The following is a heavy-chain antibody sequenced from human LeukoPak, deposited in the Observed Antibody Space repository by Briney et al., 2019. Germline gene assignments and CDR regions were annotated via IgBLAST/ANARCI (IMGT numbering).Heavy chain of an antibody. Sequence: TGGSLRLSCVASGFTFSSFAMSWVRQAPGKGLEWVSGIRGSGGTTYYADSVKGRFTISRDNSKNTLYLQMNSLRAEDTAVYYCAKLVVPAAIRGGAFDIWGQGTMVTVSS. CDR3: AKLVVPAAIRGGAFDI. J-gene: IGHJ3*02. D-gene: IGHD2-2*01. CDR2: IRGSGGTT. CDR1: GFTFSSFA. V-gene: IGHV3-23*01.